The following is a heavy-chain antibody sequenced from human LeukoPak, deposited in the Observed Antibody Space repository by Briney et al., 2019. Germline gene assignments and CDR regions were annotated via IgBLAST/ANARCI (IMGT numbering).Heavy chain of an antibody. CDR2: IRQDGSEK. V-gene: IGHV3-7*01. D-gene: IGHD5-24*01. CDR3: ARVIDGALTDY. J-gene: IGHJ4*02. CDR1: GFTFSTYW. Sequence: GGSLRLSCVASGFTFSTYWMSWVRQAPGKGLEWVANIRQDGSEKYYVDSVKGRFTISRDNAKNSLYLQMNTLRDDDTAVYYCARVIDGALTDYWGQGTLVTVSS.